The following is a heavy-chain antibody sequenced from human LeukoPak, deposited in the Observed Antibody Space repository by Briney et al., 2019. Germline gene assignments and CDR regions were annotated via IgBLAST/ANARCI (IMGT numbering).Heavy chain of an antibody. CDR3: ARENWVFDY. Sequence: PSETLSLTCTVSGGSISSYYWSWIRQPAGKGLGWIGRIYTSGSTNYNPSLKSRVTISVDTSKNQISLKVRSVTAADTAVYYCARENWVFDYWGQGILVTVSS. V-gene: IGHV4-4*07. CDR1: GGSISSYY. CDR2: IYTSGST. J-gene: IGHJ4*02. D-gene: IGHD7-27*01.